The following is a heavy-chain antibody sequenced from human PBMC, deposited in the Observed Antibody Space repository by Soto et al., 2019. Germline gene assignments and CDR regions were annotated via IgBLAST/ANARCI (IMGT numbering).Heavy chain of an antibody. J-gene: IGHJ6*04. V-gene: IGHV3-74*01. Sequence: EVQLVESGGGLLQPGGSLTLSCTASGFTFSNYWMHWVRQAPGKGLVWVSRTKSDGSGTGYTDPVKGRFTISRDNAYNRLYLQMGNLRAEDTAVYYCARGGFDYGPGRIDVWGKGTTVIVSS. CDR2: TKSDGSGT. CDR1: GFTFSNYW. D-gene: IGHD3-10*01. CDR3: ARGGFDYGPGRIDV.